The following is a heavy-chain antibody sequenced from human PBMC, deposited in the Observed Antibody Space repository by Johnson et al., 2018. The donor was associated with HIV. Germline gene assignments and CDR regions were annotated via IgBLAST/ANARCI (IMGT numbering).Heavy chain of an antibody. CDR2: ISYDGSAK. J-gene: IGHJ3*02. D-gene: IGHD5-18*01. CDR1: GFTFSTYA. CDR3: AKDSRYSYGPDAFDI. V-gene: IGHV3-30*18. Sequence: VQLVESGGGVVPPGRSLRLSCADSGFTFSTYAMHWVRQAPGKGLEWVALISYDGSAKYYGDSVKGRFTISRDNSKNTLYLQINSLRAEDTAVYYCAKDSRYSYGPDAFDIWGQGTMVTVST.